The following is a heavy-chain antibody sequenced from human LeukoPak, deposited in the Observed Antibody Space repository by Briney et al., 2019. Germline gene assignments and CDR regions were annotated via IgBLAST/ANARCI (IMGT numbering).Heavy chain of an antibody. CDR3: ARRGEQWPKEGWFDP. Sequence: SETLSLTCTVSGGSISSGSYYWSWIRQPAGKGLEWIGRIYTSGSTNYNPSLKSRVTISVDTSKNQFSLKLSSVTAADTAVYYCARRGEQWPKEGWFDPWGQGTLVTVSS. V-gene: IGHV4-61*02. CDR2: IYTSGST. CDR1: GGSISSGSYY. J-gene: IGHJ5*02. D-gene: IGHD6-19*01.